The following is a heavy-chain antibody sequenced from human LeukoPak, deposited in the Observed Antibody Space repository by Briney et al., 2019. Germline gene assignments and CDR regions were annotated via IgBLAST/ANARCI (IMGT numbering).Heavy chain of an antibody. J-gene: IGHJ4*02. CDR3: ARFEVTEKEIFDY. CDR1: GGTFSSYA. D-gene: IGHD1-14*01. V-gene: IGHV1-69*05. CDR2: IIPIFGTA. Sequence: ASVNVSCKASGGTFSSYAISWVRQAPGQGLEWMGGIIPIFGTANYAQKFQGRVTITTDESTSTAYMELSSLRSEDTAVYYCARFEVTEKEIFDYWGQGTLVTASS.